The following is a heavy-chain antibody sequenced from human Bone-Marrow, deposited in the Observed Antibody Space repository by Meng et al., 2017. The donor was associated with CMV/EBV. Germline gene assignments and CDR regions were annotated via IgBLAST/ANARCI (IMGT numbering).Heavy chain of an antibody. CDR3: ARDIHYDFWSGYYSNWFDP. J-gene: IGHJ5*02. V-gene: IGHV1-24*01. Sequence: ASVKVSCKVSGYTLTKLSMHWVRQAPGKGLEWMGGFDPEDGETIYAQKFQGRVTITTDESTSTAYMELSSLRSEDTAVYYCARDIHYDFWSGYYSNWFDPWGQGTLVTVSS. D-gene: IGHD3-3*01. CDR1: GYTLTKLS. CDR2: FDPEDGET.